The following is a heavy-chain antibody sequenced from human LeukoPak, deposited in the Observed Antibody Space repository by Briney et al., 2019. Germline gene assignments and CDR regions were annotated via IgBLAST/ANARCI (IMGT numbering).Heavy chain of an antibody. V-gene: IGHV1-3*01. CDR2: INAVNGNS. Sequence: GASVKVSCKASGYTFTSYAMHWVRQAPGQRLELIGWINAVNGNSNYSQKFQGRVTITRDTSASTAYMELSSLRSEDTAVYYCARADDLITMVRGVRLDYYYYGMDVWGKGTTVTVSS. CDR3: ARADDLITMVRGVRLDYYYYGMDV. J-gene: IGHJ6*04. CDR1: GYTFTSYA. D-gene: IGHD3-10*01.